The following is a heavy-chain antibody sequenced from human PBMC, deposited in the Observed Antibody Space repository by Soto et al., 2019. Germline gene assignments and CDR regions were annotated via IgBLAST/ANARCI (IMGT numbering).Heavy chain of an antibody. Sequence: EEQLLESGGLIQPGGSLRLACAASGFTFSSYAMTWVRQAPGKGLEWVSSISFSDGGTYYADSVKGRLTISRDNSKNTLFLQMNSLRVEDTAVYYCVKDDRILGRRYFDLWGRGTLVTVSS. D-gene: IGHD2-15*01. CDR1: GFTFSSYA. CDR2: ISFSDGGT. CDR3: VKDDRILGRRYFDL. J-gene: IGHJ2*01. V-gene: IGHV3-23*01.